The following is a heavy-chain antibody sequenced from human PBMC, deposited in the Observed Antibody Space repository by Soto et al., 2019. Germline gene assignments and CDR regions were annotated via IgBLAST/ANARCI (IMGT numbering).Heavy chain of an antibody. Sequence: PSETLSLTCAVSGGSISSGGYSWSWIRQPPRKGLEWIGYIYHSGSTYYNPSLKSRVTISVDRSKNQFSLKLSSVTAADTAVYYCARVPDRWGQGTLVTXSS. CDR1: GGSISSGGYS. J-gene: IGHJ5*02. V-gene: IGHV4-30-2*01. CDR3: ARVPDR. D-gene: IGHD2-2*01. CDR2: IYHSGST.